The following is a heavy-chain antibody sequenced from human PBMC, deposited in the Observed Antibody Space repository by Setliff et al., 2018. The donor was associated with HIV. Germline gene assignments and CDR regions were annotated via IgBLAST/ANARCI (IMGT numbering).Heavy chain of an antibody. J-gene: IGHJ5*02. CDR1: GGSISNYY. CDR3: ARQPRITAAGTSPPFDP. V-gene: IGHV4-4*09. CDR2: IYTSGSA. D-gene: IGHD6-13*01. Sequence: PSETLSLTCTVSGGSISNYYWSWIRQPPGKGLEWIGYIYTSGSANYNPSLKSRVTLSADTSKNQLSLSLTSVTAADTAVYYCARQPRITAAGTSPPFDPWGQGTLVTVSS.